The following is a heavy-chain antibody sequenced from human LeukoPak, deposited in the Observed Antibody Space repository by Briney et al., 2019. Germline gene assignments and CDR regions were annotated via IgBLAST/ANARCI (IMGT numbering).Heavy chain of an antibody. D-gene: IGHD3-22*01. CDR1: SGSIFSSNW. Sequence: SETLSLTCTVSSGSIFSSNWWSWVRQPPGKGLEWIGQIFQSGSTSYSPSLKSRVTISMDKSKNQFSLKLSSVTAADTAVFYCASLTTADAFDIWGQGTMVAVSS. V-gene: IGHV4-4*02. CDR2: IFQSGST. J-gene: IGHJ3*02. CDR3: ASLTTADAFDI.